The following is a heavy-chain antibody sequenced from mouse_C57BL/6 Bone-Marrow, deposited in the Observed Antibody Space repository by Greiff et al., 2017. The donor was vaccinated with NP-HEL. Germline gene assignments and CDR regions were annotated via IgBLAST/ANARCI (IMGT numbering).Heavy chain of an antibody. D-gene: IGHD2-3*01. CDR2: TFYSGIS. CDR1: GFSFNSDCY. Sequence: EVQLQESGPSLVRPSQTLSLTCTVSGFSFNSDCYWIWIRQLPGNKLEYIGYTFYSGISYSNPSLESRTYRTRDTSKNQFSLKLSTVTTEDTATYYCARARYDIYHAMDYWGQGTSVTVSS. CDR3: ARARYDIYHAMDY. J-gene: IGHJ4*01. V-gene: IGHV3-3*01.